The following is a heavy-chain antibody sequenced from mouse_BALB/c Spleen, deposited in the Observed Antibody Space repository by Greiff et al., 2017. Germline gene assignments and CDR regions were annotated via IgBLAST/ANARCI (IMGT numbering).Heavy chain of an antibody. CDR1: GYSITSGYY. J-gene: IGHJ1*01. CDR2: ISYDGSN. CDR3: ARGPRTLWYFDV. Sequence: EVKLEESGPGLVKPSQSLSLTCSVTGYSITSGYYWNWIRQFPGNKLEWMGYISYDGSNNYNPSLKNRISITRDTSKNQFFLKLNSVTTEDTATYYCARGPRTLWYFDVWGAGTTVTVSS. V-gene: IGHV3-6*02.